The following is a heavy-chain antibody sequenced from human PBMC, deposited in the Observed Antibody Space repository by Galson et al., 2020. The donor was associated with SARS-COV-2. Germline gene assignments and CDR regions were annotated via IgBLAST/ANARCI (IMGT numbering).Heavy chain of an antibody. CDR3: ARDYVVAAISYYYGMDV. Sequence: GESLKISCAASGFTFSSYEMNWVRQAPGKGLEWVSYISSSGSTIYYADSVKGRFTISRDNAKNSLYLQMNSLRAEDTAVYYCARDYVVAAISYYYGMDVWGQGTTVTVSS. CDR1: GFTFSSYE. CDR2: ISSSGSTI. J-gene: IGHJ6*02. V-gene: IGHV3-48*03. D-gene: IGHD2-2*01.